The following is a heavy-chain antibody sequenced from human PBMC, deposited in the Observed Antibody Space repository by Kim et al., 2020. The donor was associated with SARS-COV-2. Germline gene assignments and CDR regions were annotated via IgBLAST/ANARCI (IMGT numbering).Heavy chain of an antibody. CDR3: ARSYYDSSGYSPGGFDY. D-gene: IGHD3-22*01. J-gene: IGHJ4*02. V-gene: IGHV1-2*02. Sequence: FQGRVTMTRDTSISTAYMELSRLRSDDTAVYYCARSYYDSSGYSPGGFDYWGQGTLVTVSS.